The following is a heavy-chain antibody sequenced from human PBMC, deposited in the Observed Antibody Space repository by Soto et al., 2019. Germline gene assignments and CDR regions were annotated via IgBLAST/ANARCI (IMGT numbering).Heavy chain of an antibody. CDR1: RFIFSSYA. CDR3: VGVSTYFEY. V-gene: IGHV3-48*02. CDR2: SSISSASI. Sequence: GXSLRLSCVASRFIFSSYAINWVVQAPGKGLEWISFSSISSASIYYADSVKGRFTISRDNAENSLYLQMYSLRDEDTAVYYCVGVSTYFEYWGQGTLVTVSS. J-gene: IGHJ4*02.